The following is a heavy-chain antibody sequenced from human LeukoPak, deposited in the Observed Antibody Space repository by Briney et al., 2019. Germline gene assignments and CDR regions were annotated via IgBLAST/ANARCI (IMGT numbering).Heavy chain of an antibody. V-gene: IGHV4-61*01. CDR2: IYNGVNT. CDR3: ARSRAFNSGAFDP. J-gene: IGHJ5*02. CDR1: GASVSSASY. Sequence: SETLSLTCTVSGASVSSASYWSWIRQPPGKGVEWIAHIYNGVNTNYNPSLKSRVTISVDTSKNQFSLRLNSVTAADAAVYYCARSRAFNSGAFDPWGQGSLVTVSS. D-gene: IGHD1-26*01.